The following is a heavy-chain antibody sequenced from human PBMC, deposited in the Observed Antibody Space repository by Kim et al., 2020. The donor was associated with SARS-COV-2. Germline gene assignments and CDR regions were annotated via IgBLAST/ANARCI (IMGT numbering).Heavy chain of an antibody. D-gene: IGHD3-10*01. CDR3: ARDGAGGRITMVRGVIIGNWFDP. J-gene: IGHJ5*02. Sequence: GGSLRLSCAASGFTFSDYYMSWIRQAPGKGLGWVSYISSSGSTIYYADSVKGRFTISRDNAKNSLYLQMNSLRAEDTAVYYCARDGAGGRITMVRGVIIGNWFDPWGKGTLVTVSS. CDR1: GFTFSDYY. V-gene: IGHV3-11*04. CDR2: ISSSGSTI.